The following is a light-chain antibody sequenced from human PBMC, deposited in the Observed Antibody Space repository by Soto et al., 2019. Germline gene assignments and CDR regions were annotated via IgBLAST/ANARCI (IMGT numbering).Light chain of an antibody. CDR3: QHYNTYPVT. CDR1: QDIKNY. V-gene: IGKV1-16*01. CDR2: AAS. Sequence: DIQMTQSPSSLSASIGDRVTITCRASQDIKNYLAWFQQKPGKAPKSLMYAASTLKSGVPSRFSGSGSGTEFTLTISSLQPEDVATYYCQHYNTYPVTFGQGTRLEIK. J-gene: IGKJ5*01.